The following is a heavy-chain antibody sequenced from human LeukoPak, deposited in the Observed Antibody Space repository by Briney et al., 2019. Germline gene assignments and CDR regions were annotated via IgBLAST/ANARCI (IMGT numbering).Heavy chain of an antibody. CDR2: INHSGST. J-gene: IGHJ3*02. CDR3: ASVSYDAFDI. D-gene: IGHD3-10*01. CDR1: GGSFSGYY. V-gene: IGHV4-34*01. Sequence: SETLSLTCAVYGGSFSGYYWSWIRQPPGKGLEWIGEINHSGSTNYNLSLKSRVTISVDTSKNQFSLKLSSVTAADTAVYYCASVSYDAFDIWGQGTMVTVSS.